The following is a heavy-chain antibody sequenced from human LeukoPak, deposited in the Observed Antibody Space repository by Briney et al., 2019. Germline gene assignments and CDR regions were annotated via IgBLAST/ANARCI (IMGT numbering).Heavy chain of an antibody. D-gene: IGHD3-10*01. CDR2: VRGSNGNT. CDR3: ARDRGYGSGSQPGLLDY. V-gene: IGHV3-23*01. Sequence: PGGSLRLSCAASGFTFSSYAMSWVRQAPGEGLEWVSTVRGSNGNTHYADSVKGRFTISRDNSKNTLYLQMNSLRAEDTAVYYCARDRGYGSGSQPGLLDYWGQGTLVTVSS. CDR1: GFTFSSYA. J-gene: IGHJ4*02.